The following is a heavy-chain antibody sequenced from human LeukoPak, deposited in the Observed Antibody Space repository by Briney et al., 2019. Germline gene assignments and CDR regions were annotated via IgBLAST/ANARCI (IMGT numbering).Heavy chain of an antibody. J-gene: IGHJ4*02. V-gene: IGHV4-4*07. CDR1: GGSISSYY. CDR2: IYTSGST. Sequence: SEALSLTCTVSGGSISSYYWSWIRQPAGKGLEWIGRIYTSGSTNYNPSLKSRVTMSVDTSKNQFSLKLSSVTAADTAVYYCARGPMFFGVAYCDYWGQGTLVTVSS. CDR3: ARGPMFFGVAYCDY. D-gene: IGHD3-3*01.